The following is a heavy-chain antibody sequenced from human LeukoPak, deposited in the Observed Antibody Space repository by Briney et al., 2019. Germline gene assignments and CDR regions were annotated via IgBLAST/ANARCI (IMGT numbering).Heavy chain of an antibody. D-gene: IGHD3-10*01. J-gene: IGHJ4*02. Sequence: GGSLRLSCAASGFFFSRYSMNWVRQAPGKGLEWVSSIGSSSTYIYYADSVKGRFTISRDNAKNSLYLQMNSLRAEDTAVYYCAGDVGSGSYSASDYWGQGTLVTVSS. V-gene: IGHV3-21*01. CDR3: AGDVGSGSYSASDY. CDR1: GFFFSRYS. CDR2: IGSSSTYI.